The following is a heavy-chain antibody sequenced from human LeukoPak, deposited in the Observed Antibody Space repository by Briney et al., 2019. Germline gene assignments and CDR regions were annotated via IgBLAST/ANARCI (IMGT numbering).Heavy chain of an antibody. CDR3: AREVIVRFLEWLPKD. J-gene: IGHJ4*02. CDR1: GFTFSSYA. D-gene: IGHD3-3*01. Sequence: GGSLRLSCAASGFTFSSYAMHWVRQAPGKGLEWVAVISYDGSNKYYADSVKGRFTISRDNSKNTLYLQMNSLRAEDTAVYYCAREVIVRFLEWLPKDWGQGTLVTVSS. V-gene: IGHV3-30*01. CDR2: ISYDGSNK.